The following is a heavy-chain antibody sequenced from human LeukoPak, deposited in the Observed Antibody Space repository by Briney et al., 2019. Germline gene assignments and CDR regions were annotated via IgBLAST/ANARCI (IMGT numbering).Heavy chain of an antibody. J-gene: IGHJ6*02. V-gene: IGHV3-11*01. CDR1: RFNFLDHY. CDR2: ISSGGTIT. CDR3: ARHHDYERNSYGMDA. Sequence: GGSLRLSCVASRFNFLDHYMSWLRQAPGKGLEWVSYISSGGTITYHADSVRGRFTVSRDNAKKSLYQKMNSLRGEDTAVPYCARHHDYERNSYGMDAWGQGTTVTVSS. D-gene: IGHD3-22*01.